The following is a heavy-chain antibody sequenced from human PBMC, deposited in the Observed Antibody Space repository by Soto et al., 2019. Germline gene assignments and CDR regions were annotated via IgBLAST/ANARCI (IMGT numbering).Heavy chain of an antibody. Sequence: GASVKVSCKASGGTFSSYAITWVRQAPGQGLEWMGGIIPIFGTANYAQKFQGRVTITADESTTTAYMELSSLRSEDTAVYYCARDMGYGVTMVGMDVWGQGTTVTVSS. J-gene: IGHJ6*02. D-gene: IGHD5-18*01. CDR2: IIPIFGTA. CDR1: GGTFSSYA. V-gene: IGHV1-69*13. CDR3: ARDMGYGVTMVGMDV.